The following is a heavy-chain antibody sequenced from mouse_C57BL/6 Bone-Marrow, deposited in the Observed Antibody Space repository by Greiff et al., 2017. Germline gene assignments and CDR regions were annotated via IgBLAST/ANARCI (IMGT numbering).Heavy chain of an antibody. V-gene: IGHV1-59*01. CDR2: IDHSDSYT. J-gene: IGHJ2*01. D-gene: IGHD2-4*01. CDR3: ARYDYDGYVDY. CDR1: GYTFTSYW. Sequence: VQLQQPGAELVRPGTSVKLSCKASGYTFTSYWMHWVKQRPGQGLEWIGVIDHSDSYTTYNQKFKGKATVTVDTSSTTAYMQLSSLTSEDSAVYYCARYDYDGYVDYWGQGTTLTVSS.